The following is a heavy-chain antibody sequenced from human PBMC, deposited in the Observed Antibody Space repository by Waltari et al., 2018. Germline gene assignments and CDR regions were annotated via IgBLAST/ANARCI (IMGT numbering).Heavy chain of an antibody. CDR2: ISSSSSTI. CDR3: AREESDFWSGYYTGWFDP. CDR1: GFTFSSYS. D-gene: IGHD3-3*01. Sequence: EVQLVESGGGLVQPGGSLRLSCAASGFTFSSYSMNWVSPAPGKGLEWVSYISSSSSTIYYADSVKGRFTISRDNAKNSLYLQMNSLRAEDTAVYYCAREESDFWSGYYTGWFDPWGQGTLVTVSS. J-gene: IGHJ5*02. V-gene: IGHV3-48*01.